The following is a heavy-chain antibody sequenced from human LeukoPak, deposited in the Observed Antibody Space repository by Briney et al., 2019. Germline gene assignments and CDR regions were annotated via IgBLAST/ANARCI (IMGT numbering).Heavy chain of an antibody. J-gene: IGHJ3*02. Sequence: ASVKVSCKASGGTFSSYAISWVRQAPGQGLEWMGRIIPIFGTANYAQKFQGRVTITTDESTSTAYMELSSLRSEDTAVYYCARDRDSGYDWDAFDIWGQGTMVTVSS. CDR2: IIPIFGTA. D-gene: IGHD5-12*01. CDR1: GGTFSSYA. CDR3: ARDRDSGYDWDAFDI. V-gene: IGHV1-69*05.